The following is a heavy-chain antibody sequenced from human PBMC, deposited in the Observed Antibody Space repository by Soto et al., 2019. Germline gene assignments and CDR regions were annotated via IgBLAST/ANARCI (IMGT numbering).Heavy chain of an antibody. CDR1: GFTFSDYA. V-gene: IGHV3-23*01. D-gene: IGHD2-15*01. CDR3: AKDKVDHNSVWDPFDI. Sequence: GGSLRLSCAASGFTFSDYAMSWVRQAPGKGLEWVSGLGGSNSDTHYAASVEGRFTVSRDNSKSTLFLQMNSLRVEDTAVYYCAKDKVDHNSVWDPFDIWGQGTLVTVSS. J-gene: IGHJ3*02. CDR2: LGGSNSDT.